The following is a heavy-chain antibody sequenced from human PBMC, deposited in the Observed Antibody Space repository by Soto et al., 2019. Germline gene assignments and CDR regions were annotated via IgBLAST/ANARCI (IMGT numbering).Heavy chain of an antibody. V-gene: IGHV3-48*03. J-gene: IGHJ4*02. CDR3: AGASYDYNNAFDF. D-gene: IGHD4-4*01. CDR2: ISSGGSTI. CDR1: GFTFTSYE. Sequence: QPGGSLRLSCIASGFTFTSYEMNWVRQAPGRGLEWVSYISSGGSTIYYADSVQGRFTISRDNAKNSLYLQMNSLRAEDTAVYYCAGASYDYNNAFDFWGQGTLVTVSS.